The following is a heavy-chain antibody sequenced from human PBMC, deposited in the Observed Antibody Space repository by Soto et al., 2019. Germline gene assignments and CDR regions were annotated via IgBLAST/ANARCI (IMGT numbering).Heavy chain of an antibody. V-gene: IGHV1-2*04. CDR1: GYTFTGYY. CDR3: ARGAYYDILSSLDAFDI. Sequence: GASVKVSCKASGYTFTGYYMHWVRQAPGQGLEWMGWINPNSGGTNYAQKFQGWVTMTRDTSISTAYMELSRLRSDDTAVYYCARGAYYDILSSLDAFDIWGQGTMVTVSS. D-gene: IGHD3-9*01. J-gene: IGHJ3*02. CDR2: INPNSGGT.